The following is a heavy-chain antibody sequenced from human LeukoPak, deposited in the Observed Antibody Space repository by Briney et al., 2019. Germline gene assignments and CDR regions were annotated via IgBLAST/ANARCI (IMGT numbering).Heavy chain of an antibody. D-gene: IGHD6-13*01. CDR1: GFTLSGYE. CDR2: ISRTGNSI. CDR3: ARGPYSSNWYVDY. J-gene: IGHJ4*02. V-gene: IGHV3-48*03. Sequence: GGSLKLSCAASGFTLSGYEMNWVRLAPGKGLEWISYISRTGNSIYYADSVKGRFTISRDSAKNSLYLQMNSLRAEDTAVYYCARGPYSSNWYVDYWGQGTLVTVAS.